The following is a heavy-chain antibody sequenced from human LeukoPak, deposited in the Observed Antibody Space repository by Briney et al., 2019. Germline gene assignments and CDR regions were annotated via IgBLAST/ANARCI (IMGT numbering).Heavy chain of an antibody. V-gene: IGHV3-66*01. CDR1: EFSVGSNY. CDR3: ARDPRGLIVY. CDR2: IYSGGST. D-gene: IGHD2-8*01. Sequence: PGGSLRLSCAASEFSVGSNYMTWVRQAPGKGLEWVSLIYSGGSTYYADSVKGRFTISRDNAKNSLYLQMNSRRAEDTAVYYCARDPRGLIVYWGQGTLVTVSS. J-gene: IGHJ4*02.